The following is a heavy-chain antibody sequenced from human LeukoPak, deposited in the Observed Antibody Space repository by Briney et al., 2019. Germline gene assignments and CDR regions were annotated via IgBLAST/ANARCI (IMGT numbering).Heavy chain of an antibody. V-gene: IGHV3-21*01. Sequence: PGGSLRLSCAASGFTFSSYIMNWVRQAPGKGLEWVSSISSSSSYIYYADSVKGRFTISRDNAKNSLYLQMNSLRAEDTAVYYCARTSSSSSSAIFDYWGQGTLVTVSS. CDR3: ARTSSSSSSAIFDY. CDR1: GFTFSSYI. D-gene: IGHD6-13*01. J-gene: IGHJ4*02. CDR2: ISSSSSYI.